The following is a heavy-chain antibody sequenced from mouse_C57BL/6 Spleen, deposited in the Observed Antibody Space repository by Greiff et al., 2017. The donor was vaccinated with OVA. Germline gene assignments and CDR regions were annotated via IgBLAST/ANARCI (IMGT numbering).Heavy chain of an antibody. J-gene: IGHJ3*01. Sequence: VQLQPGAELVKPGASVKMSCKASGYTFTSYWITWVKQRPGQGLEWIGDIYPGSGSTNYNEKFKSKATLTVDTSSSTAYMQLSSLTSEDSAVYYCARSLYGNYRFAYWGQGTLVTVSA. CDR3: ARSLYGNYRFAY. CDR1: GYTFTSYW. D-gene: IGHD2-1*01. V-gene: IGHV1-55*01. CDR2: IYPGSGST.